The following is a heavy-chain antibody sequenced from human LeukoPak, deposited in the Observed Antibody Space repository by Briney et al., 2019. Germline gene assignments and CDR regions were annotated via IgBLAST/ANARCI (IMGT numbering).Heavy chain of an antibody. CDR3: AKTEPYGSGSYYPGY. V-gene: IGHV3-11*06. J-gene: IGHJ4*02. Sequence: GGSLRLSCAASGFTFSDYYMSWIRQAPGKGLEWVSYISSSSSYTNYVDSVKGRFTISRDNTKNSVYLQMNSLRAEDTAVYYCAKTEPYGSGSYYPGYWGQGTLVTVSS. CDR2: ISSSSSYT. CDR1: GFTFSDYY. D-gene: IGHD3-10*01.